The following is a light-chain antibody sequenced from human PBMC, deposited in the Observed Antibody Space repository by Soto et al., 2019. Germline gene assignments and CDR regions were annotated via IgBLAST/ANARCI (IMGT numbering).Light chain of an antibody. Sequence: QSALTQPPSASGSPGQSVAISCTGTSSDVGGYNYVSWYQQHPGKAPKLMIYEVNKRPSGVPYRFSGSKSGNTASLTVSGLQAEDEADYSCCAYAGSSNVFGTGTKLTVL. CDR1: SSDVGGYNY. V-gene: IGLV2-8*01. CDR2: EVN. CDR3: CAYAGSSNV. J-gene: IGLJ1*01.